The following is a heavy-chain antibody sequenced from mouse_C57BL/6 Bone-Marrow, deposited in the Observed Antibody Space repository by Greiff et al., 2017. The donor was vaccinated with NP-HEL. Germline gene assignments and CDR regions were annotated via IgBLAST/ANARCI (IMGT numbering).Heavy chain of an antibody. Sequence: EVKLVESGGGLVKPGGSLKLSCAASGFTFSSYAMSWVRQTPEKRLEWVATISDGGSYTYYPDNVKGRFTISRDNAKNNLYLQMSHLKSEDTAMNYCARGGGLGRRYFDVWGTGTTVTVSS. V-gene: IGHV5-4*03. CDR3: ARGGGLGRRYFDV. CDR1: GFTFSSYA. CDR2: ISDGGSYT. J-gene: IGHJ1*03. D-gene: IGHD4-1*01.